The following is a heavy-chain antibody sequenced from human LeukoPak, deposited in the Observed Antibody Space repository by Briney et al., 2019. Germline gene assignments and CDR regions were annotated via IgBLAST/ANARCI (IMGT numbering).Heavy chain of an antibody. D-gene: IGHD3-3*01. Sequence: GGSLRLSCAASGFTFSAYAMTWVSQAPGKGLEWVSIIRGNGGGTYYADSVKGRFNVFRDNSENTLYLQMNSLRVDDTAVYYCARVGQYYDFWSGFDFWGQGALVIVSS. CDR2: IRGNGGGT. CDR3: ARVGQYYDFWSGFDF. V-gene: IGHV3-23*01. J-gene: IGHJ4*02. CDR1: GFTFSAYA.